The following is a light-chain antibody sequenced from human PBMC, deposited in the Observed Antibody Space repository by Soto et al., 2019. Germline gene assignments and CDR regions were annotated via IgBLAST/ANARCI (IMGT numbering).Light chain of an antibody. CDR3: QQYNSYPWT. CDR2: DAS. Sequence: DIQMTQSPSTLSASVGDRVTITCRASQSISNWLAWYQQRPGQAPKLLIYDASSLESGVPSTFSGSASGTEFTLTISSLQPDDFATYYCQQYNSYPWTF. J-gene: IGKJ1*01. CDR1: QSISNW. V-gene: IGKV1-5*01.